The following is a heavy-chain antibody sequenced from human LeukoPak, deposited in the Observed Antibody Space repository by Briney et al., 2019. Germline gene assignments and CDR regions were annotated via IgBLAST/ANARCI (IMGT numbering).Heavy chain of an antibody. D-gene: IGHD3-22*01. CDR1: GYTFTSYG. Sequence: GASVKVSCKASGYTFTSYGISWVRQAPGQGLEWMGRISAYNGNTNYAQKLQGRVTMTTDTSTSTAYMELRSLRSGDTAVYYCARDIGGSSGYYNWFDPWGQGTLVTVSS. J-gene: IGHJ5*02. CDR3: ARDIGGSSGYYNWFDP. CDR2: ISAYNGNT. V-gene: IGHV1-18*01.